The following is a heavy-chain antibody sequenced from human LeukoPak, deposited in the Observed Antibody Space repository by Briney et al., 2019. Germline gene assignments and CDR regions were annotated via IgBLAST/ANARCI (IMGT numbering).Heavy chain of an antibody. CDR2: IYSDGTI. CDR1: GFTVSSNY. D-gene: IGHD3-16*01. J-gene: IGHJ4*02. Sequence: PGGSLRLSCAASGFTVSSNYMSWVRQVPGKGLEWVSVIYSDGTISYADSVKGRFTISRDNSENTLHLQMNSLRVEDTAVYYCAREVGGGASGQWGQGTLVTVSS. V-gene: IGHV3-66*01. CDR3: AREVGGGASGQ.